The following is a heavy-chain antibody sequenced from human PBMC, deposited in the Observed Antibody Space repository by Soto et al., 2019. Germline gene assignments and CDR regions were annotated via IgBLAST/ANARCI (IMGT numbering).Heavy chain of an antibody. Sequence: EVRLVESGGGLVKPGGSLRLSCAASGFAFGNAWMSWVRQAPGKGLEWVGRIKSKPDGGTLDYVAPVKGRFTISRDDSKNTLYLQMNSLETEDTAVYYCSTELGSHSANPLNCWGQGTLVTVSS. CDR1: GFAFGNAW. CDR2: IKSKPDGGTL. J-gene: IGHJ4*02. V-gene: IGHV3-15*07. D-gene: IGHD1-26*01. CDR3: STELGSHSANPLNC.